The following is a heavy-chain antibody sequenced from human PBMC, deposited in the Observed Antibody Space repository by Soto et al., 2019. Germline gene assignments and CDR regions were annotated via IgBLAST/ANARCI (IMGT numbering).Heavy chain of an antibody. Sequence: TSETLSLTCTVSGGSTSSYYWSWIRQPPGKGLEWSGYIYYSGSTNYNPSLKIRVIISVDTSKNQSSPKLSSVTAADTAGYYCSRYYDSIGYYDYWAPGTLVNVSS. J-gene: IGHJ4*02. V-gene: IGHV4-59*01. D-gene: IGHD3-22*01. CDR2: IYYSGST. CDR1: GGSTSSYY. CDR3: SRYYDSIGYYDY.